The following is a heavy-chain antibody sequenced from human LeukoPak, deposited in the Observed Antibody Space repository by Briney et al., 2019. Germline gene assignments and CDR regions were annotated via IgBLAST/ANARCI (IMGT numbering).Heavy chain of an antibody. CDR2: ISAYNGNT. Sequence: ASVKVSCKASGYIFSSYGISWVRQAPGQGLEWMGWISAYNGNTNYAQKFQGRVIMTIDTSTSTAYMELRSLRSDDTAMYYCARNGRVRRVVKDLFEYWGQGTLVAVSS. CDR3: ARNGRVRRVVKDLFEY. V-gene: IGHV1-18*01. CDR1: GYIFSSYG. J-gene: IGHJ4*02. D-gene: IGHD3-10*01.